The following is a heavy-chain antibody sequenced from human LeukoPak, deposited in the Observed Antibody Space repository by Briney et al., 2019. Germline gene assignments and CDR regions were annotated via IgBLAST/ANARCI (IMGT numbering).Heavy chain of an antibody. Sequence: WVSSISSSSSYIYYADSVKGRLTISRDNAKNSLYLQMNSLRAEDTAVYYCARDDDDSSGYYSSPFDYWGQGTLVTVSS. D-gene: IGHD3-22*01. J-gene: IGHJ4*02. CDR2: ISSSSSYI. V-gene: IGHV3-21*01. CDR3: ARDDDDSSGYYSSPFDY.